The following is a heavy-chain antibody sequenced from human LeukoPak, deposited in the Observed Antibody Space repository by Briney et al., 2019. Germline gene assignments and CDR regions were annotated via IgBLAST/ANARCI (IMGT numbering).Heavy chain of an antibody. V-gene: IGHV3-21*04. CDR2: ISSSSRHI. CDR1: GFTFSSYS. J-gene: IGHJ1*01. D-gene: IGHD4-17*01. Sequence: GGSLRLSCAASGFTFSSYSMNWVRQAPGKGLEWISSISSSSRHIYYADSVKGRFTIFRDDSKNSLFLQMDSLRVEDTAMYYCVRDFSTVTTAYLHHWGQGTLLTVSS. CDR3: VRDFSTVTTAYLHH.